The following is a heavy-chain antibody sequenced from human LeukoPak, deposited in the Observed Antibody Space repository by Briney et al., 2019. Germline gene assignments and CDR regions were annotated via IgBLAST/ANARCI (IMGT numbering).Heavy chain of an antibody. J-gene: IGHJ4*02. CDR3: ARYCSSSSCYSDAFDY. V-gene: IGHV4-61*02. CDR2: IHTGGGT. D-gene: IGHD2-2*01. CDR1: GGSGGSVSSGSYY. Sequence: SQTLSLTCTVSGGSGGSVSSGSYYWSWIRQPAGKGLEWIGRIHTGGGTKYNPSLKSRLTISRDTSKNQFSLKLTSVTAADPALYYCARYCSSSSCYSDAFDYWGPGSLVTVSS.